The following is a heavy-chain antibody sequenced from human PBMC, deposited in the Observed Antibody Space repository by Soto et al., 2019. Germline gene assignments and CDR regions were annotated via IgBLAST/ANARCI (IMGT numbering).Heavy chain of an antibody. J-gene: IGHJ4*02. CDR3: ATSYGSGYRAFDY. V-gene: IGHV1-69*04. CDR1: GDTFSFYS. CDR2: VNPILSMS. Sequence: QVQLVQSGAEVKRPGSSVKVSCKASGDTFSFYSINWVRQAPGLGLEWMGRVNPILSMSNYAQRFQGRVTMTADKSTSTAYMELSGLRSEDTAMYYCATSYGSGYRAFDYWGQVDLGTVSS. D-gene: IGHD3-10*01.